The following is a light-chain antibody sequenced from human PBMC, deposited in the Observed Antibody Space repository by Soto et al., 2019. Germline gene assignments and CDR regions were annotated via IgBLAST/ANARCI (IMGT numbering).Light chain of an antibody. V-gene: IGKV3-20*01. Sequence: EIVLTQSPGTLSLSPGERATLSCRASQSVSSNYLAWYQQKPGQAPRLLIYAASSRATGIPDRFSASGSGTDFTLTISRLEPEDFAVYYCQQYGSSGTFGQGTKVDIK. CDR2: AAS. CDR1: QSVSSNY. CDR3: QQYGSSGT. J-gene: IGKJ1*01.